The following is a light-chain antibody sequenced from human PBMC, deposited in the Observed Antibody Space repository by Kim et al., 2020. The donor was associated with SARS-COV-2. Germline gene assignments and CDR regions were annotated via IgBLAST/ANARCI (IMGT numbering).Light chain of an antibody. CDR3: QQCKGAPWT. J-gene: IGKJ1*01. CDR2: AAS. Sequence: AAVGDRVTITGRASQGIRNYLAWDQQKPGKVPKRRIYAASALQCGVPSRFSGSGSGTDFTLTITSVQPEDVAAYYCQQCKGAPWTFGQGTKVEIK. V-gene: IGKV1-27*01. CDR1: QGIRNY.